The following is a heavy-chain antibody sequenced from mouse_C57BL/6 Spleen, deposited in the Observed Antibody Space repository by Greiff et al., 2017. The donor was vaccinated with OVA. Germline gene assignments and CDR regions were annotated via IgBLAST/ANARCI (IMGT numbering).Heavy chain of an antibody. CDR3: ARGGNYPCAY. D-gene: IGHD2-1*01. V-gene: IGHV1-82*01. Sequence: QVQLQQSGPELVKPGASVKISCKASGYAFSSSWMNWVKQRPGKGLEWIGRIYPGDGDTNYNGKFKGKATLTADKSSSTAYMQLSSLTSEDSAVYFCARGGNYPCAYWGQGTLVTVSA. CDR1: GYAFSSSW. J-gene: IGHJ3*01. CDR2: IYPGDGDT.